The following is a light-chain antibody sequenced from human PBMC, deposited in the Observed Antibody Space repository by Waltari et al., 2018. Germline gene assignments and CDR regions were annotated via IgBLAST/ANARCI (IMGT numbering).Light chain of an antibody. J-gene: IGKJ2*01. CDR1: QSVTSSY. Sequence: EIVLTQSPGTLSFSPGKRASLSCRASQSVTSSYLAWYQQKPGQAPRLLIYGASSRATGIPDRFSGSGSGTDFTLTISRLEPEDFAVYYCQQYGSLGQGTKVEIK. CDR2: GAS. V-gene: IGKV3-20*01. CDR3: QQYGS.